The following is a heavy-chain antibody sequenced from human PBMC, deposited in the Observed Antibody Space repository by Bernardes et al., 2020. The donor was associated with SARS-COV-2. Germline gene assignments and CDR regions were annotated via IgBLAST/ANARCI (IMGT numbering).Heavy chain of an antibody. D-gene: IGHD3-22*01. J-gene: IGHJ6*02. CDR1: GYTFTGYY. CDR2: INPNSGGT. Sequence: ASVKVSCKASGYTFTGYYMHWVRQAPGQGLEWMGWINPNSGGTNYAQKFQGRVTMTRDTSISTAYMELSRLRSDDTAVYYCALPPTNYDRYGMDVCGQGTTVTVSS. V-gene: IGHV1-2*02. CDR3: ALPPTNYDRYGMDV.